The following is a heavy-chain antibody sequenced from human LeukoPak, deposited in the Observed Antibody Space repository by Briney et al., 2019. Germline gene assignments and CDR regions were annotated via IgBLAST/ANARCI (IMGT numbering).Heavy chain of an antibody. CDR1: GGSISSGSYY. Sequence: SQTLSLTCTVSGGSISSGSYYWSWIRQPAGKGLEWIGRIYTSGSTNYNPSLKSRVTISVDTSKNQFSLKLSSVTAADTAVYYCARVLMDGVCFDYWGQGTLVTVSS. V-gene: IGHV4-61*02. CDR3: ARVLMDGVCFDY. CDR2: IYTSGST. J-gene: IGHJ4*02. D-gene: IGHD2-8*01.